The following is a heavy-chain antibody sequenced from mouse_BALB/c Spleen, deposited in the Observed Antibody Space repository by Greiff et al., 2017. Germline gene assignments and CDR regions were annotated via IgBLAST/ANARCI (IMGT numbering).Heavy chain of an antibody. D-gene: IGHD2-4*01. J-gene: IGHJ4*01. CDR2: IWGDGST. CDR1: GFSLTGYG. V-gene: IGHV2-6-7*01. CDR3: AGERYDYDEGTYAMDY. Sequence: QVQLKESGPGLVAPSQSLSITCTVSGFSLTGYGVNWVRQPPGKGLEWLGMIWGDGSTDYNSALKSRLSISKDNSKSQVFVKMNSLQTDDTARYYCAGERYDYDEGTYAMDYWGQGTSVTVSS.